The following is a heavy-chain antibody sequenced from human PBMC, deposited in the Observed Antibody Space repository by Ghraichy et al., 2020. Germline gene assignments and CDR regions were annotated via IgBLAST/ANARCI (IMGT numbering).Heavy chain of an antibody. V-gene: IGHV3-30*18. J-gene: IGHJ4*02. CDR2: ISYDGSYK. Sequence: GGSLRLSCSASGFTFSSYGFHWVRQAPGKGLEWVAGISYDGSYKYYVDSVKGRFTISRVNPKNTLYLQMNSLRPEDTAVYYCAKSYCGGDCNLDYWGQGNLVTGS. D-gene: IGHD2-21*02. CDR3: AKSYCGGDCNLDY. CDR1: GFTFSSYG.